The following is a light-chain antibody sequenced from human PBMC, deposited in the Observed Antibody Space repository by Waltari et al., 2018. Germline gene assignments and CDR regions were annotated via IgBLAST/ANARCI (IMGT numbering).Light chain of an antibody. CDR2: DVT. CDR3: SSFTSSSSWV. CDR1: SRDLGRYNY. J-gene: IGLJ3*02. V-gene: IGLV2-14*03. Sequence: QSALTQPASVSGSPGQSITISCPGTSRDLGRYNYVSWFQQRPGKAPKLMIYDVTKRPSGLSNRFSGSKSGNTASLTISGLQTEDEADYYCSSFTSSSSWVFGGGTRLTVL.